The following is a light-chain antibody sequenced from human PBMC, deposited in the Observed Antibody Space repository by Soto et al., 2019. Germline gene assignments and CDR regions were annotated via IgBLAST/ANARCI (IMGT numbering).Light chain of an antibody. Sequence: QTVVTQEPSFSVSPGGTVTLTCGLSSGSVSASYYPSWYQQTPGQAPRTLIYSTSTRSSGVPDRFSGSILGNKAALTITGAQADDESDYYCVLYMGGGIAVFGGGTKVTVL. CDR3: VLYMGGGIAV. CDR1: SGSVSASYY. V-gene: IGLV8-61*01. CDR2: STS. J-gene: IGLJ2*01.